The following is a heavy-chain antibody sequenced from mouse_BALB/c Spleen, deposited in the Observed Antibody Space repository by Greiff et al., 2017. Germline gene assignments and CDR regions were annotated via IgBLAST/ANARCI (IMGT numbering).Heavy chain of an antibody. CDR2: IYPYNGGT. Sequence: EVQLQQSGPELVKPGASVKVSCKASGYSFTDYNMYWVKQSHGKSLEWIGYIYPYNGGTGYNQKFKSKATLTVDNSSSTAYMELRSLTSEDSAVYYCAREGITTGYFDYWGQGTTLTVSS. V-gene: IGHV1S29*02. D-gene: IGHD2-4*01. CDR3: AREGITTGYFDY. CDR1: GYSFTDYN. J-gene: IGHJ2*01.